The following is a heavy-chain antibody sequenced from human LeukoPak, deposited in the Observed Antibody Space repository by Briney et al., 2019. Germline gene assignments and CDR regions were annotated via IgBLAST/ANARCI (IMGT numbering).Heavy chain of an antibody. Sequence: SETLSLTCAVYGGSFSPYYWSWIRQPPGKGLEWIGEINHSGSTNYNPSLKSRVTLSVDTSKNQFSLRLSSVTAADTAVYYCARGGFYCGGDCYVDYWGQGTLVTVSS. CDR2: INHSGST. V-gene: IGHV4-34*01. CDR3: ARGGFYCGGDCYVDY. J-gene: IGHJ4*02. CDR1: GGSFSPYY. D-gene: IGHD2-21*02.